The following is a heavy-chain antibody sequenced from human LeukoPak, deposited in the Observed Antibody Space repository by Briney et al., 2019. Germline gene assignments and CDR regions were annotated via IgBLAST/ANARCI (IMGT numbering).Heavy chain of an antibody. J-gene: IGHJ6*03. D-gene: IGHD2-15*01. CDR2: IYTSGST. Sequence: SETLSLTCSVSGDSISTSSYYWGWIRQPAGKGLEWIGRIYTSGSTNYNPSLKSRVTMSVDTSKNQLSLKLSSVTAADTAVYYCAREYLYEVAATYYYYYYMDVWGKGTTVTISS. V-gene: IGHV4-61*02. CDR3: AREYLYEVAATYYYYYYMDV. CDR1: GDSISTSSYY.